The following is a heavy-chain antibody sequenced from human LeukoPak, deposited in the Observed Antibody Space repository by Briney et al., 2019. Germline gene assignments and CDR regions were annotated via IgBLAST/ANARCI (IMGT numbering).Heavy chain of an antibody. J-gene: IGHJ4*02. CDR3: ARSQWLARKFDY. Sequence: GGSLRLSCAASGFTFDDYAMHWVRQAPGKGLEWVSGISWNRGSIGYADSVKGRFTISRDNAKNSLYLQMNSLRAEDMALYYCARSQWLARKFDYWGQGTLVTV. CDR2: ISWNRGSI. V-gene: IGHV3-9*03. CDR1: GFTFDDYA. D-gene: IGHD6-19*01.